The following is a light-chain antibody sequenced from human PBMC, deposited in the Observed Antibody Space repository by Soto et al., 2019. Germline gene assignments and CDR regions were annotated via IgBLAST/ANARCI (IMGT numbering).Light chain of an antibody. CDR3: QQSYSTPWT. CDR1: QSISSY. V-gene: IGKV1-39*01. Sequence: DIQMTQSPSSLSASVGDRVTITCRASQSISSYLNWYQKKPGKAPKLLIYASSSLQSGVPSRFSGSGSGTDFTLTISSLQPEDFETYYCQQSYSTPWTFGQGTKVEIK. CDR2: ASS. J-gene: IGKJ1*01.